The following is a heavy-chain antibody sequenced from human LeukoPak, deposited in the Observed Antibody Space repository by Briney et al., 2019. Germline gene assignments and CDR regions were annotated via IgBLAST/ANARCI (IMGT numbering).Heavy chain of an antibody. CDR1: VYTFTSYD. V-gene: IGHV1-8*01. D-gene: IGHD3-9*01. J-gene: IGHJ4*02. CDR3: ARYYDILTGYQG. CDR2: MNPNSGNT. Sequence: ASVKVSCKASVYTFTSYDINWVRQATGQGLEWMGWMNPNSGNTGYAQKFQGRVTMTRNTSISTAYTELSSLRSEDTAVYYCARYYDILTGYQGWGQGTLVTVSS.